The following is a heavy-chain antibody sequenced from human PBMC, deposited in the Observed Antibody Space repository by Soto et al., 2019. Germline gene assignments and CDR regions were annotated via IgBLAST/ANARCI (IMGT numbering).Heavy chain of an antibody. J-gene: IGHJ4*02. CDR3: ARRYCSSSSCYLDY. Sequence: PSETLSLTCAVSGYSISSYYCMWIRQPPGKGLESIGYLYYGRSANYNPSLKSRVTLSVDTSTNQCSLTLSSMTAADTAVYYCARRYCSSSSCYLDYWGQGTLVTVSS. V-gene: IGHV4-59*01. D-gene: IGHD2-15*01. CDR2: LYYGRSA. CDR1: GYSISSYY.